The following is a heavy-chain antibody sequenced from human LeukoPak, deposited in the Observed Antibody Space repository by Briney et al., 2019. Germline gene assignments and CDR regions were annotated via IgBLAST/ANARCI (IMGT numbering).Heavy chain of an antibody. J-gene: IGHJ1*01. D-gene: IGHD6-13*01. CDR1: GFTVNSNY. CDR2: IYSGGST. V-gene: IGHV3-66*01. CDR3: AKDLGSSSGLFQH. Sequence: GGSLRLSCATSGFTVNSNYMSWVRQAPGKGLEWVSVIYSGGSTYYADSVKGRFTISRDNSKNTLYLQMNSLRAEDTAVYYCAKDLGSSSGLFQHWGQGTLVTVSS.